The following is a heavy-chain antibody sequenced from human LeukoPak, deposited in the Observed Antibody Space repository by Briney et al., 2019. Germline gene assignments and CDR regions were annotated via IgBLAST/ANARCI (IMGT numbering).Heavy chain of an antibody. J-gene: IGHJ4*02. CDR3: AKDRIQDYGVGGYFDY. CDR2: ISSSSSYI. V-gene: IGHV3-21*04. D-gene: IGHD4-17*01. Sequence: GGSLRLSCAASGFTFSSYSMNWVRQAPGKGLEWVSSISSSSSYIYYADSVKGRFTISRDNSKNTLYLQMNSLRAEDTAVYYCAKDRIQDYGVGGYFDYWGQGTLVTVSS. CDR1: GFTFSSYS.